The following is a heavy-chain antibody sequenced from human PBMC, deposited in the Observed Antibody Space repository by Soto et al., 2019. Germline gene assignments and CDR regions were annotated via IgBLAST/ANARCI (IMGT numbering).Heavy chain of an antibody. V-gene: IGHV4-4*02. CDR3: ARHIAVPTTRGFDY. J-gene: IGHJ4*02. CDR2: IFHSGTT. CDR1: GASISSTNW. Sequence: QVQLQESGPGLVKPSGTLSLTCAVSGASISSTNWWSWVRQAPGEGLEWIGEIFHSGTTTYNPSLKSRVIISMDTSTNQLSLRLDSVTAADTAVYFWARHIAVPTTRGFDYWGQGTLVTVSS. D-gene: IGHD2-15*01.